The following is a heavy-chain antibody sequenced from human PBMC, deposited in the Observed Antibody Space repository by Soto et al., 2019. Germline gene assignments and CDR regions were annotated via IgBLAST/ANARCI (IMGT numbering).Heavy chain of an antibody. J-gene: IGHJ4*02. D-gene: IGHD6-13*01. Sequence: TLSLTCTVSGGSISSSNWWSWVRQPPGKGLEWIGEIYHSGSTNYNPSLKSRVTISVDKSKNQFSLKLNSVTAAETAVYYCARGWGIAADGSDYWGQGTLVTVSS. CDR2: IYHSGST. CDR1: GGSISSSNW. CDR3: ARGWGIAADGSDY. V-gene: IGHV4-4*02.